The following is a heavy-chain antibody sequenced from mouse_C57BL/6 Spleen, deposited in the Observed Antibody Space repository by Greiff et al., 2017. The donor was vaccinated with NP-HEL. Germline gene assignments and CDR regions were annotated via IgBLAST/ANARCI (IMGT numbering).Heavy chain of an antibody. Sequence: VMLVESGAELVKPGASVKMSCKASGYTFTTYPIEWMKQNHGKSLEWIGNFHPYNDDTKYNEKFKGKATLTVEKSSSTVYLELSRLTSDDSAVYYCARRGDGSSYSVWFAYWGQGTLVTVPA. V-gene: IGHV1-47*01. CDR1: GYTFTTYP. CDR3: ARRGDGSSYSVWFAY. CDR2: FHPYNDDT. D-gene: IGHD1-1*01. J-gene: IGHJ3*01.